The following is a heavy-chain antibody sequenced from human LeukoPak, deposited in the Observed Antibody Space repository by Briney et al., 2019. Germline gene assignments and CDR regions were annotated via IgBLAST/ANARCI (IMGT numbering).Heavy chain of an antibody. V-gene: IGHV4-34*01. Sequence: PSETLSLTCAVYGGSFSGYYWSWIRQPPGKGLEWIGEIKHSGSTNYNPSLKCRVTISVDTSKYQVSLKLSSVSAADTAVYYCARGPRATWDYWGEGTLVTVSS. D-gene: IGHD1-26*01. CDR3: ARGPRATWDY. CDR2: IKHSGST. CDR1: GGSFSGYY. J-gene: IGHJ4*02.